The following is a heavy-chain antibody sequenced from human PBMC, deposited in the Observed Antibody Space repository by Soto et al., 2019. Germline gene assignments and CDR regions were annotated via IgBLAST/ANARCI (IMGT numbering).Heavy chain of an antibody. V-gene: IGHV4-30-4*01. J-gene: IGHJ4*02. CDR3: ARSGYSSGWYTAFDS. Sequence: LSETLSLTCSVSGGSISSGYYYWSWIRQPPGKGLEWIGNIYYSGNTYYNPSLKSRLIISIDTSKNQFSLKLNSMTAADTAMYYCARSGYSSGWYTAFDSWSQGTLVTVSS. D-gene: IGHD6-19*01. CDR2: IYYSGNT. CDR1: GGSISSGYYY.